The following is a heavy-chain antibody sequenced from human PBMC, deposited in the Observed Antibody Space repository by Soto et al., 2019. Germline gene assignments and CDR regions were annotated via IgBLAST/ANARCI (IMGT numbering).Heavy chain of an antibody. CDR1: GFTFSNAW. Sequence: RGSLRLSCAASGFTFSNAWMNCVRQAPGKGMGWVGRIKSKTDGGTTDYAAPVKGRLTISRDDSKHTLYLQMNSLKTEDTAVYYCTTDESITIFGVVTSHLDDYYYGMDVWGQGTTVTVSS. J-gene: IGHJ6*02. V-gene: IGHV3-15*07. CDR2: IKSKTDGGTT. D-gene: IGHD3-3*01. CDR3: TTDESITIFGVVTSHLDDYYYGMDV.